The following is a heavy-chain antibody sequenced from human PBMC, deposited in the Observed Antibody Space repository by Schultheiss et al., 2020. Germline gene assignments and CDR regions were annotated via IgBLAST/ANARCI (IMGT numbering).Heavy chain of an antibody. CDR3: ARDRTITGTTSGLVYFDY. V-gene: IGHV4-59*12. Sequence: SETLSLTCAVYGGSFSGYYWSWIRQPPGKGLEWIGYIYYSGSTNYNPSLKSRVTISVDTSKNQFSLKLSSVTAADTAVYYCARDRTITGTTSGLVYFDYWGQGTLVTVSS. CDR1: GGSFSGYY. J-gene: IGHJ4*02. D-gene: IGHD1-7*01. CDR2: IYYSGST.